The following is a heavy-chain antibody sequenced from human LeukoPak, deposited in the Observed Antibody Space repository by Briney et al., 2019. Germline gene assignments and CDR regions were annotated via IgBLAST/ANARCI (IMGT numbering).Heavy chain of an antibody. CDR3: ARGGWQWLVGVTVMDFDY. CDR1: GYTFTSYD. J-gene: IGHJ4*02. D-gene: IGHD6-19*01. Sequence: ASVKVSCKASGYTFTSYDINWVRQAPGQGLEWMGWMNPNSGNTGYAQKFQGRVTMTRNTSISTAYMELSSLRSEDTAVYYCARGGWQWLVGVTVMDFDYWGQGALVTVSS. V-gene: IGHV1-8*01. CDR2: MNPNSGNT.